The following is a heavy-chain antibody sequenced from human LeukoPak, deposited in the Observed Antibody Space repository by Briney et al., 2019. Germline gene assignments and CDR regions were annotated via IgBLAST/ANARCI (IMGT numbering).Heavy chain of an antibody. J-gene: IGHJ4*02. CDR2: INWNGGNT. CDR1: GFIFSNYG. D-gene: IGHD4-11*01. V-gene: IGHV3-20*04. Sequence: PGGSLRLSCAASGFIFSNYGMTWVRHAPGKGLEWVSGINWNGGNTGYADSVKGRFTISRDNAQNSLYLQMNSLRAEDTALYYCARVASNYDFDYWGQGTLVTVSS. CDR3: ARVASNYDFDY.